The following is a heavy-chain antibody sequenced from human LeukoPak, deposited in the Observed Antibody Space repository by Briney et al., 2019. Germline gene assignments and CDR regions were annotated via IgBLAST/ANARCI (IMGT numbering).Heavy chain of an antibody. CDR1: GGSFSGYY. CDR2: VNHSGST. CDR3: ARGVISSPPGSV. V-gene: IGHV4-34*01. J-gene: IGHJ1*01. Sequence: SETLSFTCGVSGGSFSGYYWSWIRQPPGKGLEWIGEVNHSGSTNYNPSLKSRVTISLDMSNNQFSLKLSSVTAADTAVYYCARGVISSPPGSVWGQGTLVTVSA. D-gene: IGHD2-2*01.